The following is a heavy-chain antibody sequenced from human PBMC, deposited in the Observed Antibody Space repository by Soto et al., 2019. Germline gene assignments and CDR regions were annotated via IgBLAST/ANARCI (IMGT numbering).Heavy chain of an antibody. Sequence: QVQLQESGPGLVKPSQTLSLTCTVSGGSISSGDYYWNWIRQPPGKGLEWLGFIYNSGSAYYNPSLKSRVTISVDTSKNQFSLKLTSVTAADTAVYYCARNDYDYVWESPGGDAFDVWGQGTMVTVSS. CDR2: IYNSGSA. CDR1: GGSISSGDYY. J-gene: IGHJ3*01. D-gene: IGHD3-16*01. CDR3: ARNDYDYVWESPGGDAFDV. V-gene: IGHV4-30-4*01.